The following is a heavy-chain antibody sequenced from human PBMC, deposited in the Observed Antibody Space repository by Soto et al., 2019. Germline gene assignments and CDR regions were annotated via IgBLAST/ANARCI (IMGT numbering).Heavy chain of an antibody. J-gene: IGHJ5*02. D-gene: IGHD1-20*01. CDR2: ISGSGGST. CDR3: AKDRITGNQGINWFDP. V-gene: IGHV3-23*01. CDR1: GFTFSSYA. Sequence: GGSLRLSCAASGFTFSSYAMSWVRQAPGKGLEWVSAISGSGGSTYYADSVKGRFTISRGNSKNTLYLQMNSLRAEDTAVYYCAKDRITGNQGINWFDPWGQGTLVTVSS.